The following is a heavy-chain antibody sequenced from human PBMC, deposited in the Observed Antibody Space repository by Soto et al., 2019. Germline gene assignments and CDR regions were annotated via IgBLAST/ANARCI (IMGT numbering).Heavy chain of an antibody. CDR2: IKPDGSAT. CDR3: ARDSNYATYEF. CDR1: VFTFSSAW. J-gene: IGHJ4*02. D-gene: IGHD4-4*01. V-gene: IGHV3-7*01. Sequence: GGSLRLSCASSVFTFSSAWMTCVRQAPGKWLEWVAIIKPDGSATDYVDSVKGRFAISRDNGENSLYLQMNSLTVEDTAMYYCARDSNYATYEFWGQGTLVIVSS.